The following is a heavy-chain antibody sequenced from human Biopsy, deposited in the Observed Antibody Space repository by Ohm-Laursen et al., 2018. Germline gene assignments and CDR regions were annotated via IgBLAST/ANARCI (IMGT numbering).Heavy chain of an antibody. CDR1: GGSISSSTTYY. J-gene: IGHJ5*02. CDR2: IYNTETT. Sequence: SETLSLTCTVSGGSISSSTTYYWAWLRQPPGKGLEWIGSIYNTETTFYNPSLKSRVTISVDTSTNQFSLKVSSVTAADTALYFCARQPTGFWFDPWGHGTLVTVSS. V-gene: IGHV4-39*01. CDR3: ARQPTGFWFDP.